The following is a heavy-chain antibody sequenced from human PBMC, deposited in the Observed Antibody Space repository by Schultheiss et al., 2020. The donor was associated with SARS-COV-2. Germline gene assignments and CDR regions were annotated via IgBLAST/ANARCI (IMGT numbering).Heavy chain of an antibody. V-gene: IGHV3-30*04. D-gene: IGHD2-21*01. CDR3: TRETILLMDYIDV. CDR1: GFTFSSYA. J-gene: IGHJ6*03. CDR2: ISYDRSNK. Sequence: GGSLRLSCAASGFTFSSYAMHWVRQAPGKGLEWVAVISYDRSNKYYADSVKGRFTISRDNSKTTLYLQMNSLRTEDTAVYYCTRETILLMDYIDVWGNGTTVTVSS.